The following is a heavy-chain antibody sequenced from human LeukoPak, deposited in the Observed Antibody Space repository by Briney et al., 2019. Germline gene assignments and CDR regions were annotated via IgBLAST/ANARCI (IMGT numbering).Heavy chain of an antibody. V-gene: IGHV1-2*02. CDR3: ARGYCSSTSCYVGY. J-gene: IGHJ4*02. CDR1: GYTFTGYY. Sequence: ASVKVSCKASGYTFTGYYMHWVRQAPGQGLEWMGWINPNSGGTNYARKFQGRVTMTRDTSISTAYMELSRLRSDDTAVYYCARGYCSSTSCYVGYWGQGTLVTVSS. CDR2: INPNSGGT. D-gene: IGHD2-2*01.